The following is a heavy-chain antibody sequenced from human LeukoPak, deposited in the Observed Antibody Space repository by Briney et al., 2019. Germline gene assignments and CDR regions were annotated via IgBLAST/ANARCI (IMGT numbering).Heavy chain of an antibody. D-gene: IGHD5-18*01. CDR1: GGSISSGGYY. CDR3: ARGTTDGSSYGRFDL. Sequence: PSETLSLTCSVSGGSISSGGYYWSWIRQLPGKGLEWGRGWVGYMYRTGSAYSNPSLKGRVTMSVDTPKNQYSLKVSSVTGADTAVYYCARGTTDGSSYGRFDLWGQGTLVTVSS. V-gene: IGHV4-31*03. J-gene: IGHJ4*02. CDR2: MYRTGSA.